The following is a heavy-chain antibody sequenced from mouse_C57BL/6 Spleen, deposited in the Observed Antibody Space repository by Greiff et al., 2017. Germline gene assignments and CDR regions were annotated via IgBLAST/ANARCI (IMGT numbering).Heavy chain of an antibody. CDR3: ARGGAGGWYFDV. CDR1: GYAFSSSW. J-gene: IGHJ1*03. Sequence: QVQLQQSGPELVKPGASVKISCKASGYAFSSSWMNWVKQRPGTGLEWIGRIYPGDGDTNYNGKFKGKATLTADKSSSTAYMQLSSLTSEDSAVYFCARGGAGGWYFDVWGTGTTVTVSS. CDR2: IYPGDGDT. D-gene: IGHD3-3*01. V-gene: IGHV1-82*01.